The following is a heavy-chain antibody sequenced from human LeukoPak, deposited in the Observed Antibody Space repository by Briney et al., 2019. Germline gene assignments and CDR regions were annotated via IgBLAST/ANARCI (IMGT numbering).Heavy chain of an antibody. Sequence: PSETLSPTCIVSGASISSRYYWAWIRQPPGKGLEWIGNFYHSGTAYYNPSLESRATIFVDTSKNQPSLVLKSVTATDTAVYYCVWGRFSTSSNWFDPWGQGTLVTVSS. D-gene: IGHD3-3*01. J-gene: IGHJ5*02. CDR2: FYHSGTA. CDR3: VWGRFSTSSNWFDP. V-gene: IGHV4-38-2*02. CDR1: GASISSRYY.